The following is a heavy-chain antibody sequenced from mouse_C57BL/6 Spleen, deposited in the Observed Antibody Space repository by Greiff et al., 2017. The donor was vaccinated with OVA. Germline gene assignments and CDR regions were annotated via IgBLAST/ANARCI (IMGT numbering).Heavy chain of an antibody. CDR2: IDPETGGT. V-gene: IGHV1-15*01. CDR3: TIMVTNWYFDV. D-gene: IGHD2-2*01. CDR1: GYTFTDYE. Sequence: VQLQQSGAELVRPGASVTLSCKASGYTFTDYEMHWVKQTPVHGLEWIGAIDPETGGTAYNQKFKGKAILTADKSSSTAYMELRSLTSEDSAVYYCTIMVTNWYFDVWGTGTTVTVSS. J-gene: IGHJ1*03.